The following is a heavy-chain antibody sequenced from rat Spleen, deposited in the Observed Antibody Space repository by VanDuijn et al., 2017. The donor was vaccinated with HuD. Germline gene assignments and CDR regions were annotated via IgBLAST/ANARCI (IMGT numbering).Heavy chain of an antibody. J-gene: IGHJ4*01. Sequence: EVQLVESDGGLVQPGRSLKLSCAASGFTLSDYYMAWVRQAPTKGLEWVATMSYDGRNTYYRDSVKGRFTISRTNAKNTLYLQMDSLRSEDTATYYCTRQGVYYGSPRDVMDAWGQGASVTVSS. D-gene: IGHD1-6*01. V-gene: IGHV5-29*01. CDR2: MSYDGRNT. CDR1: GFTLSDYY. CDR3: TRQGVYYGSPRDVMDA.